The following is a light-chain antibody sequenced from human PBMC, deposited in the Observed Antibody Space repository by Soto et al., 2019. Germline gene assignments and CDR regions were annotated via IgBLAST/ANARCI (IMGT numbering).Light chain of an antibody. V-gene: IGKV3-15*01. CDR1: QSLNNN. CDR2: FAS. CDR3: QQYSAWPLT. Sequence: EIVMTQSPATLSVSPGERATLSCRASQSLNNNLAWYQQKPGQGPRLLIYFASTRATGIPARFSGSGSGTDFSLTISRLQSEDFAVYYCQQYSAWPLTFGGGTKVEIK. J-gene: IGKJ4*01.